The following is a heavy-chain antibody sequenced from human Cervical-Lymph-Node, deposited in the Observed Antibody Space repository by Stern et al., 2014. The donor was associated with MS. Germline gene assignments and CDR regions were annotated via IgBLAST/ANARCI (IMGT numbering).Heavy chain of an antibody. D-gene: IGHD1-7*01. J-gene: IGHJ4*02. CDR3: ARGNWNYEGMGY. Sequence: VQLVESGGGVVQPGRSLRLSCAASGFTFSNYGMHWVRQAPGKGLEWLAVIWYDGNKKYYADSVKGRFPISRDNSKNTLFLQMSSLTAEDTAVYYCARGNWNYEGMGYWGQGTLVTVSS. CDR2: IWYDGNKK. CDR1: GFTFSNYG. V-gene: IGHV3-33*01.